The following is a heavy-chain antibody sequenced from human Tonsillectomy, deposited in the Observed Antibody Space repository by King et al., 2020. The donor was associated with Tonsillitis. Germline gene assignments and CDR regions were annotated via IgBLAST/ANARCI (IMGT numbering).Heavy chain of an antibody. V-gene: IGHV4-30-2*01. CDR1: GGYISSGGYS. CDR3: ARASTIFGPLDY. D-gene: IGHD3-3*01. Sequence: QLQESGSRLVKPSQTLSLTCAVSGGYISSGGYSWNWIRQPPGKGLEWIGYIFHSGNPYYNPSLKSRVTMSVDRSKNQICLNLTSVTAADTAVYYCARASTIFGPLDYWGQGSLVTVSS. J-gene: IGHJ4*02. CDR2: IFHSGNP.